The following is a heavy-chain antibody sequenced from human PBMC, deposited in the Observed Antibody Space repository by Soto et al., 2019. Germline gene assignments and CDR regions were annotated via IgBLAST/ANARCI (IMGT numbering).Heavy chain of an antibody. Sequence: SETLSLTYKVSGGSISTYHWNWIRQSQAKGVEWIGYISDRGSTNYSPSLKGRVKISVDTSKKQVSLKLSSVSAPETARYFCAGYCSSSNCPENHYFALDVWGKGTTVTVSS. CDR2: ISDRGST. V-gene: IGHV4-59*01. J-gene: IGHJ6*04. D-gene: IGHD2-2*01. CDR3: AGYCSSSNCPENHYFALDV. CDR1: GGSISTYH.